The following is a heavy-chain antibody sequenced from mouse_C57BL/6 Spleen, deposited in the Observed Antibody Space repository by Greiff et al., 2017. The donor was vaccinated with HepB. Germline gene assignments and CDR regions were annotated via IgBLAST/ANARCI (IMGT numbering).Heavy chain of an antibody. V-gene: IGHV5-17*01. D-gene: IGHD4-1*01. Sequence: EVQGVESGGGLVKPGGSLKLSCAASGSTFSDYGMHWVRQAPEKGLEWVAYISSGSSTIYYADTVKGRFTISRDNAKNTLFLQMTSLRSEDTAMYYCARGTGTAYWGQGTLVTVSA. CDR1: GSTFSDYG. CDR2: ISSGSSTI. J-gene: IGHJ3*01. CDR3: ARGTGTAY.